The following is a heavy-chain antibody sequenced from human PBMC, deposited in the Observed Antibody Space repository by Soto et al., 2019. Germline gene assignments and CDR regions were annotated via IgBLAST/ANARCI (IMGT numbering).Heavy chain of an antibody. D-gene: IGHD5-12*01. V-gene: IGHV4-59*01. CDR2: IYYDGNT. J-gene: IGHJ3*02. CDR1: GGSISGYF. Sequence: PSETLSLTCIVSGGSISGYFWSWIRQPPGKGLEWIGHIYYDGNTNYKPSLESRLTMSVDTSKNQFSLNLRSVTAADTAVYYCARARSGYNIDAFDIWGQGTMVTVSS. CDR3: ARARSGYNIDAFDI.